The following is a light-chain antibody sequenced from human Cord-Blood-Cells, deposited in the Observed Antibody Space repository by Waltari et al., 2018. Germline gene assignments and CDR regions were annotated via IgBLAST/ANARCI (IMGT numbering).Light chain of an antibody. CDR1: QGISSY. Sequence: AIRMTQSPFSLSASVGDRVTITCWASQGISSYLAWYQQKPAKAPKLFIYYASSLQSGVQSRFSGSGSGTDYTLTNSSLQPEDFATYYCQQYYSTPLTFGGGTKVEIK. CDR3: QQYYSTPLT. CDR2: YAS. J-gene: IGKJ4*01. V-gene: IGKV1D-43*01.